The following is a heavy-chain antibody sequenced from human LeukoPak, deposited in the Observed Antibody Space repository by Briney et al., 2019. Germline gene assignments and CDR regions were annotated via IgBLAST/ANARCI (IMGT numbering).Heavy chain of an antibody. Sequence: GGSLRLSCAASGFTFSRYGMSWVRQAPGKGLEWVSAISGSGGSTYYADSVKGRFTISRDNSKNTLYLQMNSLKTEDTAVYYCTTAARKYYDILTVDYWGQGTLVTVSS. J-gene: IGHJ4*02. CDR2: ISGSGGST. CDR3: TTAARKYYDILTVDY. CDR1: GFTFSRYG. D-gene: IGHD3-9*01. V-gene: IGHV3-23*01.